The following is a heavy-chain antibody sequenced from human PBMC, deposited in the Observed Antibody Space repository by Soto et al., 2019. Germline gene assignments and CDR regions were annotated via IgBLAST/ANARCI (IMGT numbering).Heavy chain of an antibody. CDR2: ISGDGEST. CDR1: RFSFSKFA. D-gene: IGHD3-22*01. J-gene: IGHJ3*01. CDR3: ASDWGDDSAFYDAFQV. V-gene: IGHV3-23*01. Sequence: EVQLLESGGGVVQPGGALRLSCAASRFSFSKFAVSWVRQAPGKGLEWVSAISGDGESTFYVDSVKGRFTISRDNSKNALFLQMNALRVEDTAVYYCASDWGDDSAFYDAFQVWGQGTMVSVSS.